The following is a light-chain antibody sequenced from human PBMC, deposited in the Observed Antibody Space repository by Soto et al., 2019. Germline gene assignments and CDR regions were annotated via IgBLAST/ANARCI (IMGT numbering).Light chain of an antibody. J-gene: IGLJ2*01. CDR3: SSYTSSNTHVV. V-gene: IGLV2-14*01. Sequence: QSALTQPASVSGSPGQSITISCTGTSSDVGGYNYVSWYQQHPGKAPKLMIYDVSNRPSGVSNRFSGSKSGTTASLTISGLQAEDEADYYCSSYTSSNTHVVFGGGTKLTVL. CDR1: SSDVGGYNY. CDR2: DVS.